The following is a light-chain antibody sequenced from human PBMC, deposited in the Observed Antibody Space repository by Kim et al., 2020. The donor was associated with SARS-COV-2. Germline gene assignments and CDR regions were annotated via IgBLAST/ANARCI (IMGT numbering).Light chain of an antibody. CDR2: RAS. V-gene: IGKV3-11*01. CDR3: HQHANWPLT. CDR1: QSVTTS. Sequence: SLSPGERATLSCRASQSVTTSLDWFQQKPGQAPRLLIHRASNRATGIPARFRGSGSGTDFTLTINSLEPEDFALYYCHQHANWPLTFGGGTKLEI. J-gene: IGKJ4*01.